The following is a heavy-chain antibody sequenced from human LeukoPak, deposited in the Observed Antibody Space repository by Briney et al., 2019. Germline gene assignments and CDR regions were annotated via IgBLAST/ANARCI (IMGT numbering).Heavy chain of an antibody. D-gene: IGHD1-14*01. CDR2: INPSGGST. V-gene: IGHV1-46*01. CDR1: GYTFTSYY. Sequence: ASVKVSCKASGYTFTSYYVHWVRQAPGQGLELVGIINPSGGSTGYAQKFQGRVTMTRDTSTSTVYMELSSLRSEDTAVYYCARGGVAGTYFDYWGQGTLVTVSS. J-gene: IGHJ4*02. CDR3: ARGGVAGTYFDY.